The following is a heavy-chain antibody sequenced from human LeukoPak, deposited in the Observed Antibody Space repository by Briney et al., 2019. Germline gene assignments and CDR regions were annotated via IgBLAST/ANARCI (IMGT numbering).Heavy chain of an antibody. Sequence: SETLPLTCTVSGGSISSGSYYWSWIRQPAGKGLEWIGRIYTNGGTNYNSSLKSRVTISVDTSKNQFSLDLSSVTAADTAVYYCAREANYFYYYIDVWGKGTTVTVSS. J-gene: IGHJ6*03. CDR1: GGSISSGSYY. V-gene: IGHV4-61*02. CDR3: AREANYFYYYIDV. CDR2: IYTNGGT.